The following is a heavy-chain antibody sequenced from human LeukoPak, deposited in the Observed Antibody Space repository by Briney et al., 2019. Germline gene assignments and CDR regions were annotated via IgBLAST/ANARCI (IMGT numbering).Heavy chain of an antibody. CDR3: ARDQEEYQLVFHAFDF. J-gene: IGHJ3*01. Sequence: GGSLRLSCAASGFTFSTYALHWVRQSPGKGLEWVADISFDGSTKYYADFVKGRFTTSRDNSKNTLYLQMYSLRTEDTAVYYCARDQEEYQLVFHAFDFWGQGTMVTASS. CDR2: ISFDGSTK. CDR1: GFTFSTYA. V-gene: IGHV3-30-3*01. D-gene: IGHD2-2*01.